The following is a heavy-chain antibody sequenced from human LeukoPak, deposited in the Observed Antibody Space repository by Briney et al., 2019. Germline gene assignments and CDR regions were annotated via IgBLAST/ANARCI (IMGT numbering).Heavy chain of an antibody. J-gene: IGHJ4*02. CDR1: GYTFTNNW. CDR3: VKSANAFSGSFDPGYFDY. D-gene: IGHD6-19*01. V-gene: IGHV3-7*03. CDR2: VNEDGSEQ. Sequence: PGGSLRLSCEASGYTFTNNWMTWFRQAPGKGLEWVANVNEDGSEQNYLDSVKGRFTISRDDAKKSLYLQMNSLRPEDTALYYCVKSANAFSGSFDPGYFDYWGQGTLVIVPS.